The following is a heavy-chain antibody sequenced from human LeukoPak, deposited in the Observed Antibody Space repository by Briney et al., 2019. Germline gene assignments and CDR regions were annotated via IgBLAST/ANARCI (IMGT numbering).Heavy chain of an antibody. CDR2: MYHSGST. J-gene: IGHJ4*02. CDR3: ARLPLTARRHFEY. V-gene: IGHV4-4*02. CDR1: GDFISSSNW. D-gene: IGHD5-18*01. Sequence: PSETLSLTCAVSGDFISSSNWWSWVRQPPGKGLEWIGEMYHSGSTNYNPSLKGRVTISLDKSKNQFSLKLSSVTAADTAVYYCARLPLTARRHFEYWGQGTLVTVSS.